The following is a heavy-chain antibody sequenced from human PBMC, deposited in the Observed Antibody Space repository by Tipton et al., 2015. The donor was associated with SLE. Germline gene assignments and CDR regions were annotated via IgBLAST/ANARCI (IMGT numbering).Heavy chain of an antibody. D-gene: IGHD6-13*01. V-gene: IGHV5-51*01. CDR1: GYSFTSYW. Sequence: QLVQSGPEVKKPGESLKISCKGSGYSFTSYWIGWVRQMPGKGLEWMGIIYPGDSDTRYSPSFQGQVTIPADKSISTAYLQWSSRKAADAAIYYSPRHPPRGSSRSSFDYWGQGALVTGSS. CDR3: PRHPPRGSSRSSFDY. CDR2: IYPGDSDT. J-gene: IGHJ4*02.